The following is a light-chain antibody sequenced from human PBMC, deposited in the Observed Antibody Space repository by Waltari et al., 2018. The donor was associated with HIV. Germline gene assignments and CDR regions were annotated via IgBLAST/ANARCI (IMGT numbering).Light chain of an antibody. CDR1: QSVRSL. CDR3: QQRSSWPLT. J-gene: IGKJ4*01. V-gene: IGKV3-11*01. CDR2: DAS. Sequence: EIVLTQSPATLSLSPGERAPLSCGASQSVRSLIAWYQQKPGQAPRLLIYDASNRATGIPPRFSGSGSGTDFTLTISSLEPEDFAVYYCQQRSSWPLTFGGGTKMEIK.